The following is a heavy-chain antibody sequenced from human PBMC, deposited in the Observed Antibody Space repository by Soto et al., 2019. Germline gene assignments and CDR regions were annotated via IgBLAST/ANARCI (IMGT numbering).Heavy chain of an antibody. V-gene: IGHV1-69*13. D-gene: IGHD2-2*01. J-gene: IGHJ6*02. Sequence: GASVKVSCKASGGTFSSYAISWVRQAPGQGLEWMGGIIPIFGTANYAQKFQGRVTITADESTSTAYMELSSLRSEDTAVYYCASSRYCFSTSCHPPSFGYYYYGMDVWGQGTTVTVSS. CDR3: ASSRYCFSTSCHPPSFGYYYYGMDV. CDR1: GGTFSSYA. CDR2: IIPIFGTA.